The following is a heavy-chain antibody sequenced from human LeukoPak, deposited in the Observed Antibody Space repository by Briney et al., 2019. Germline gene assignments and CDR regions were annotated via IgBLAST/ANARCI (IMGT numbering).Heavy chain of an antibody. D-gene: IGHD3-10*01. Sequence: SETLSLTCTVSGGSVSSGSYSWSWIRQPPGKGLEWIGYIYYSGSTNYNPSLKSRVTISVDTSKNQFSLKLSSVTAADTAVYYCAKDLSPDPLWPKPDYWGQGTLVTVSS. CDR2: IYYSGST. J-gene: IGHJ4*02. V-gene: IGHV4-61*01. CDR3: AKDLSPDPLWPKPDY. CDR1: GGSVSSGSYS.